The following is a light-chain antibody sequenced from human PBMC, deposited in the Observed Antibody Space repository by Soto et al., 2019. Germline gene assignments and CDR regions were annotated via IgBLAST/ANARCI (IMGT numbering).Light chain of an antibody. CDR2: GAS. V-gene: IGKV3-20*01. CDR3: QQYGSSYPWT. Sequence: EIVLTQSPGILSLSPGERATLSCRASQSVSSSYLAWYQQKPGQAPRLLIYGASSRATGIPDRFSGSGSGTDFTLTIRRLEPEDFAVYYCQQYGSSYPWTFGQGTKVDIK. J-gene: IGKJ1*01. CDR1: QSVSSSY.